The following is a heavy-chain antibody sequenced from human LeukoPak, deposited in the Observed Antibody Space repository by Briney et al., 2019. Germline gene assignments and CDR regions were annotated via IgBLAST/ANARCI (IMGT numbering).Heavy chain of an antibody. J-gene: IGHJ4*02. V-gene: IGHV3-53*01. CDR1: GFTVSSNY. Sequence: PGGSLRLSCAASGFTVSSNYMSWVRQAPGKGLEWVSVIYSGGSTYYADSVKGRFTISRDNSRNTLYLQMNSLRAEDTAVYYCARDLHYGDYGSFDYWGQGTLVTVSS. CDR3: ARDLHYGDYGSFDY. CDR2: IYSGGST. D-gene: IGHD4-17*01.